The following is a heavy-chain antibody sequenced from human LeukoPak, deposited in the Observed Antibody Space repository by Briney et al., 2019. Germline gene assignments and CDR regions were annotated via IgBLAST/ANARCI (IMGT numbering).Heavy chain of an antibody. Sequence: GGSLRLSCAASGFTFSSYAMSWVRQAPGKGLEWVSAISGSGGSTYYADSVKGRFTISRDNSKNTLYLQMNSLRAEDTAVYYCAKVYYGSGSYYRGAFDYWGQGTLVTVSS. J-gene: IGHJ4*02. CDR3: AKVYYGSGSYYRGAFDY. V-gene: IGHV3-23*01. CDR2: ISGSGGST. D-gene: IGHD3-10*01. CDR1: GFTFSSYA.